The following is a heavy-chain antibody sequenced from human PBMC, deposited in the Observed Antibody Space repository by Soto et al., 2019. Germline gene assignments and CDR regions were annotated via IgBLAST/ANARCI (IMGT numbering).Heavy chain of an antibody. CDR3: AHRPSGWYLFDY. V-gene: IGHV2-5*01. CDR2: IYWNDDK. D-gene: IGHD6-19*01. Sequence: SGPRLVNPTQTLTLTCTFSGFSLSTSGVGVGWIRQPPGKALEWLALIYWNDDKRYSPSLKSRLTITKDTSKNQVVLTMTNMDPADTATYYCAHRPSGWYLFDYWGQGTLVTVSS. J-gene: IGHJ4*02. CDR1: GFSLSTSGVG.